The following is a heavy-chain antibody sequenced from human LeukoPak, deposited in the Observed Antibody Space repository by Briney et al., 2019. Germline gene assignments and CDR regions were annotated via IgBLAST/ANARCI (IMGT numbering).Heavy chain of an antibody. D-gene: IGHD3-3*01. J-gene: IGHJ6*03. CDR1: GYAFTSYG. V-gene: IGHV1-18*01. CDR2: ISAYNGNT. Sequence: GASVKVSCKASGYAFTSYGISWVRQAPGQGLEWMGWISAYNGNTNYAQKFQGRVTITRNTSISTAYMELSSLRSEDTAVYYCARGSNRGTIFGVVIYSPYYYYMDVWGKGTTVTVSS. CDR3: ARGSNRGTIFGVVIYSPYYYYMDV.